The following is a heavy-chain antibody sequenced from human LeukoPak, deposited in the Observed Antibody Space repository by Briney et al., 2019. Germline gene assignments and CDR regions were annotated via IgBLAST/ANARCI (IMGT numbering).Heavy chain of an antibody. J-gene: IGHJ5*02. CDR1: GGTFSSYA. V-gene: IGHV1-69*13. CDR3: ARGSSWPRLVQGQRSSRWFDP. CDR2: IIPIFGTA. D-gene: IGHD6-19*01. Sequence: ASVKVSCKASGGTFSSYAISWVRQAPGQGLEWMGGIIPIFGTANYAQKFQGRVTITADESTSTAYMELSSLRSEDTAVYYCARGSSWPRLVQGQRSSRWFDPWGQGTLVTVSS.